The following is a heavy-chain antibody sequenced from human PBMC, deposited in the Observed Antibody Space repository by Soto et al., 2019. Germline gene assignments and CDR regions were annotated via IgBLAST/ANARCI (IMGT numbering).Heavy chain of an antibody. Sequence: QVQLVQSGAEVKKPGSSVKVSCKASGGTFSSYAISWVRQAPGQGLEWMGGIIPIFGTANYAQKFQGRVTITADESTGTAYMGVSSLRSEDTAVYYCARGLVSYYDSSGYTNWFDPWGQGTLVTVSS. D-gene: IGHD3-22*01. CDR2: IIPIFGTA. CDR1: GGTFSSYA. J-gene: IGHJ5*02. CDR3: ARGLVSYYDSSGYTNWFDP. V-gene: IGHV1-69*01.